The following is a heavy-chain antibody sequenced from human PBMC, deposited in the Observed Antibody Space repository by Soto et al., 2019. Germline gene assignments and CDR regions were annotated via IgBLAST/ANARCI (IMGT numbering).Heavy chain of an antibody. CDR2: IGTAGDT. Sequence: EVQLVESGGGLVQPGGSLRLSCAASGFTFSSYDMHWVRQATGKGLEWVSAIGTAGDTYYPGSVKGRFSIARENAKNSLYLQMNSLRAGDTAVYYCARDGRRAVTTFYDWGQGTLVTVSS. D-gene: IGHD4-17*01. V-gene: IGHV3-13*01. J-gene: IGHJ4*02. CDR3: ARDGRRAVTTFYD. CDR1: GFTFSSYD.